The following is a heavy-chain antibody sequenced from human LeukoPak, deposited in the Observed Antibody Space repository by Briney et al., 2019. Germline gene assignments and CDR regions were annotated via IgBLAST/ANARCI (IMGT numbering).Heavy chain of an antibody. CDR3: ARDLEDSSPFGAFDM. D-gene: IGHD3-22*01. CDR2: IWFDGIKK. Sequence: PGGSLRLSCAASGFTFSNYGMHWVRQVPGNGLEWVAAIWFDGIKKYYADSVKGRLTISRDNSKNTLYLQVNSLRAEDTAVYYCARDLEDSSPFGAFDMWGQGTMVTVSS. J-gene: IGHJ3*02. CDR1: GFTFSNYG. V-gene: IGHV3-33*01.